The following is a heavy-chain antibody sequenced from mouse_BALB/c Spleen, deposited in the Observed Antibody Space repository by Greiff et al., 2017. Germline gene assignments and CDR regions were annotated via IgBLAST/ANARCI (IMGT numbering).Heavy chain of an antibody. J-gene: IGHJ2*01. V-gene: IGHV5-17*02. D-gene: IGHD1-2*01. CDR3: ARSLRPDY. CDR1: GFTFSSFG. Sequence: VQLKESGGGLVQPGGSRKLSCAASGFTFSSFGMHWVRQAPEKGLEWVAYISSGSSTIYYADTVKGRFTISRDNPKNTLFLQMTSLRSEDTAMYYCARSLRPDYWGQGTTLTVSS. CDR2: ISSGSSTI.